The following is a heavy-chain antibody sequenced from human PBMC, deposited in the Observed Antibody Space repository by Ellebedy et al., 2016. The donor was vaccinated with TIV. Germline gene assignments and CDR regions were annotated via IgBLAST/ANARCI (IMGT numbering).Heavy chain of an antibody. Sequence: SETLSLXXTVSGVSISSSTHYWGWIRQPPGKGLEWIGSFYYSGSSYNNPSLKSRPTVSVDTSKNEISLRMPSVTAADTAVYYCARGGDIHWSPGGYWGQGTRVTVSS. CDR1: GVSISSSTHY. V-gene: IGHV4-39*07. CDR3: ARGGDIHWSPGGY. D-gene: IGHD2-15*01. J-gene: IGHJ4*02. CDR2: FYYSGSS.